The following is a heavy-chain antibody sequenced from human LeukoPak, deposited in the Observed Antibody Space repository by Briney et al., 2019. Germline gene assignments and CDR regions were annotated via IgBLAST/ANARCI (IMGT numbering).Heavy chain of an antibody. J-gene: IGHJ4*02. CDR2: ISNNGGYT. V-gene: IGHV3-23*01. CDR1: GFTFSSSA. CDR3: AKQLGYCSDGSCYFPY. Sequence: GGSLRLSCAASGFTFSSSAMSWVRQAPGKGLEWVSAISNNGGYTYYADSVQGRFTISRDNSKSTLCLQMNSLRAEDTAVYYCAKQLGYCSDGSCYFPYWGQGTLVTVAS. D-gene: IGHD2-15*01.